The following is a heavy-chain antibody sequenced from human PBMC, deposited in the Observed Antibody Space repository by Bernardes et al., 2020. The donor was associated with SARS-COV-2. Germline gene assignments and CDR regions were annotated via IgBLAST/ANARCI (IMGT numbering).Heavy chain of an antibody. Sequence: SETLSLTCTVSVVSIGSYYWAWIRQPPGKGLEWIGYIYYSGTTNYNPSLKSRVTISVDRSQSQFSLNLSSVTLADTAVYYCARDWSHLVRRGFVLWGRGTLVTVS. CDR3: ARDWSHLVRRGFVL. CDR1: VVSIGSYY. D-gene: IGHD3-10*01. V-gene: IGHV4-59*01. CDR2: IYYSGTT. J-gene: IGHJ2*01.